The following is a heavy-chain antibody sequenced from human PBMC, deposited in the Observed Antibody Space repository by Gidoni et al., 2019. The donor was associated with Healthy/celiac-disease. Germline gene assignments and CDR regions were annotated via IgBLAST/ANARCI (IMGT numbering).Heavy chain of an antibody. CDR2: ISWDGGST. J-gene: IGHJ4*02. Sequence: EVQLVESGGVVVQPGGSLRLACEASGFTFDDYTMHWVRQAPGKGLEWVSLISWDGGSTYYADSVKGRFTISRDNSKNSLYLQMNSLRTEDTALYYCAKDKDGYNAFYFDYWGQGTLVTVSS. D-gene: IGHD5-12*01. V-gene: IGHV3-43*01. CDR1: GFTFDDYT. CDR3: AKDKDGYNAFYFDY.